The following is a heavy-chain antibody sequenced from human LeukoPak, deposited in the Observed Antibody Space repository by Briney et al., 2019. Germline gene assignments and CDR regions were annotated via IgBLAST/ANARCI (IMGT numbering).Heavy chain of an antibody. Sequence: ASVKVSCKASGYTFTSYYMYWLRQAPGQGLEWMGIINPSVGTTSYAQKFQGRVIMTRDTSTSTVYMELSSLRSEDTAVYCCVSCSGGSCLYYYGMDVWGQGTTVTVSS. CDR2: INPSVGTT. CDR3: VSCSGGSCLYYYGMDV. J-gene: IGHJ6*02. D-gene: IGHD2-15*01. V-gene: IGHV1-46*01. CDR1: GYTFTSYY.